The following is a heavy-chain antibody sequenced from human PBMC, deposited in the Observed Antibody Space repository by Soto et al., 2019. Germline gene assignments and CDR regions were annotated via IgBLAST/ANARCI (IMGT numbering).Heavy chain of an antibody. CDR2: ISYSGTT. CDR1: GGSISSGCHY. J-gene: IGHJ5*02. Sequence: PSETLSLTCAVSGGSISSGCHYWSWIRQHPGKGLEFMGYISYSGTTYYNPSLKSRLTLLIDTSENQFSLKLRSVTAADTAVYYCAAAHIGVPVHNWFDPFGQRTLVAV. D-gene: IGHD6-19*01. CDR3: AAAHIGVPVHNWFDP. V-gene: IGHV4-31*11.